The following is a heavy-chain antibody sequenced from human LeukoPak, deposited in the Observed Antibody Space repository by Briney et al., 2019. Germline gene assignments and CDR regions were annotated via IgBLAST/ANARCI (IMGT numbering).Heavy chain of an antibody. CDR2: IHSDGTT. V-gene: IGHV4-4*09. D-gene: IGHD3-16*01. CDR1: GGSLTNYY. J-gene: IGHJ4*02. Sequence: SETPSLTCSVSGGSLTNYYWGWIRQPPGKGLEFIGYIHSDGTTNYDSSLQSRVAISLDTSKIQFSLRLYSVTAADTALYFCARLNFRGGEALHFDSWGQGTLVTVSS. CDR3: ARLNFRGGEALHFDS.